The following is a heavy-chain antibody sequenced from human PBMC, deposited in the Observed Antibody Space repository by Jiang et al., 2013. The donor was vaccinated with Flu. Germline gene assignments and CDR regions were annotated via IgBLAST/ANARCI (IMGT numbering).Heavy chain of an antibody. V-gene: IGHV3-30*02. Sequence: VQLLESGGGVVQPGGSLRLSCAASGFTFSSYGMHWVRQAPGKGLEWMAFIRYDGSNKYYADSVKGRFTISRDNSKNTLYLQMNSLRAEDTAAFYCARGKSGYSPLYFDYWGQGTLVTVSS. CDR3: ARGKSGYSPLYFDY. CDR2: IRYDGSNK. J-gene: IGHJ4*02. CDR1: GFTFSSYG. D-gene: IGHD3-22*01.